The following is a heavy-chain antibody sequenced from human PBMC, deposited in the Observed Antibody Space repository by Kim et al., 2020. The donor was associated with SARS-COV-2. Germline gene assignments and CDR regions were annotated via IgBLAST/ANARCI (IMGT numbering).Heavy chain of an antibody. D-gene: IGHD4-17*01. CDR1: GFTVSSNY. V-gene: IGHV3-53*01. CDR2: IYSGGST. Sequence: GGSLRLSCAASGFTVSSNYMSWVRQAPGKGLEWVSVIYSGGSTYYADSVKGRFTISRDNSKNTLYLQMNSLRAEDTAVYYCARVGGFMTTEFRNWFDPWGQGTLVTVSS. CDR3: ARVGGFMTTEFRNWFDP. J-gene: IGHJ5*02.